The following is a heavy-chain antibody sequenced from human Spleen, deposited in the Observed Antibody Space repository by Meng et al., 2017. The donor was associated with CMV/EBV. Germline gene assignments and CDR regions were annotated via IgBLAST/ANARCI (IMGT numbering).Heavy chain of an antibody. D-gene: IGHD4/OR15-4a*01. J-gene: IGHJ4*02. CDR2: IYHSGST. Sequence: LSHTCAVPGCSISSNHWWSWVRQPPGKGLAWIGEIYHSGSTNYNPSLKSRVTISVDRSKNQFSLKLSSVTAADTAVYYCARDGLWWHWGQGTLVTVSS. CDR3: ARDGLWWH. CDR1: GCSISSNHW. V-gene: IGHV4-4*02.